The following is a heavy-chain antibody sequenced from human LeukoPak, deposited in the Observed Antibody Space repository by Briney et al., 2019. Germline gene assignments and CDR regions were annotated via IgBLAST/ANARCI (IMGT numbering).Heavy chain of an antibody. V-gene: IGHV1-18*01. CDR3: ARDGMWVRGAGMDGMDV. CDR2: LSGHDGDT. D-gene: IGHD3-10*01. J-gene: IGHJ6*02. Sequence: ASVTVSCTSTGYAFDEYGISWVRQAPGQGLEPMARLSGHDGDTTYAQKFQARITMTADASTRTFYMELRSLRSDDTALYSCARDGMWVRGAGMDGMDVWGQGTTVTVSS. CDR1: GYAFDEYG.